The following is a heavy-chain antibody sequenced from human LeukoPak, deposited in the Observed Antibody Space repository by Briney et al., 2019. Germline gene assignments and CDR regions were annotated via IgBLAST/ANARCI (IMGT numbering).Heavy chain of an antibody. CDR3: SRGGSTSSLDS. J-gene: IGHJ4*02. Sequence: GSSVKVSCKASRGTFSNLAFSWVRHAPGQGLEWMGGIIPAFGTPSYPQRFHGRVTISTDESTSSVYMELSGLRSKDTAVYCSSRGGSTSSLDSGGQGTLV. V-gene: IGHV1-69*05. CDR1: RGTFSNLA. CDR2: IIPAFGTP. D-gene: IGHD6-6*01.